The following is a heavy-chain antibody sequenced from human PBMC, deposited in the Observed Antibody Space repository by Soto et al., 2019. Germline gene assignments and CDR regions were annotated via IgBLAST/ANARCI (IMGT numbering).Heavy chain of an antibody. CDR1: GXTXTSYG. Sequence: QVQLVQSGAEVKKPGAXXXVXXXXXGXTXTSYGISWVRQAPGQGLEWMGWISAYNGNTNYAQKLQGRVTMTTDTSTSTAYMELRSLRSDDTAVYYCARQLAIKREKGFDYWGQGTLVTVSS. CDR2: ISAYNGNT. D-gene: IGHD6-13*01. J-gene: IGHJ4*02. CDR3: ARQLAIKREKGFDY. V-gene: IGHV1-18*01.